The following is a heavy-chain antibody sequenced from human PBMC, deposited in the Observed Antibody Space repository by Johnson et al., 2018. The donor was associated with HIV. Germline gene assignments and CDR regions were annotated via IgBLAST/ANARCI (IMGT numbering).Heavy chain of an antibody. CDR3: ARDKDYGGNHDAFDI. D-gene: IGHD4-23*01. CDR1: GFTFSDYY. J-gene: IGHJ3*02. V-gene: IGHV3-11*04. Sequence: QVQLVESGGGLVKPGGSLRLSCAASGFTFSDYYMNWIRQAPGKGLEWVSAISSSGSSKYYTDSVKGRFTISRDNSKNTLYLQMESLRADDTALYYCARDKDYGGNHDAFDIWGQGTMVTVSS. CDR2: ISSSGSSK.